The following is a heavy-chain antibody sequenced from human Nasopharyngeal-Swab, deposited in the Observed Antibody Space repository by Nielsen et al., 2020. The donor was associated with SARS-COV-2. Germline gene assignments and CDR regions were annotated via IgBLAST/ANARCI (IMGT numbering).Heavy chain of an antibody. CDR2: ISSSGSTI. CDR3: ARDGACSSTSCFDY. V-gene: IGHV3-11*01. Sequence: GESLKISCAASGFTFSDYYMSWIRQAPGKGLEWVSYISSSGSTIYYADSVKGRFTISRDNAKNSLYLQMNSLRAEDTAVYYCARDGACSSTSCFDYWGQRTLVTVSS. D-gene: IGHD2-2*01. CDR1: GFTFSDYY. J-gene: IGHJ4*02.